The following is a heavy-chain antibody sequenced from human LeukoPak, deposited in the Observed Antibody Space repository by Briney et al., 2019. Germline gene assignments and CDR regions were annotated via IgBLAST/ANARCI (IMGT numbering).Heavy chain of an antibody. D-gene: IGHD6-19*01. J-gene: IGHJ1*01. Sequence: ASVKVSCKASGYTFTSYDINWVRQATGQGLEWMGWMNPNSGKTGYAQKFQGRVTMTRNTSISTAYMELSRLRSEDTAVYYCARVPGYSSGWFPRAEYFQHWGQGTLVTVPS. V-gene: IGHV1-8*01. CDR1: GYTFTSYD. CDR3: ARVPGYSSGWFPRAEYFQH. CDR2: MNPNSGKT.